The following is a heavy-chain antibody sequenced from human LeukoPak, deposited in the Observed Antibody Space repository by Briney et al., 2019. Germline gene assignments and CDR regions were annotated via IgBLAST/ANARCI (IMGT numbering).Heavy chain of an antibody. CDR1: GGTFSSYA. CDR2: IIPIFGTA. D-gene: IGHD2-15*01. CDR3: ARGGPSILVVVAAQCDAFDI. Sequence: SVKVSCKASGGTFSSYAISWVRQAPGQGLEWMGGIIPIFGTANYAQKFQGRVTITADESTSTAYMELSSLRSEDTAVYYCARGGPSILVVVAAQCDAFDIWGQGTMVTVSS. V-gene: IGHV1-69*01. J-gene: IGHJ3*02.